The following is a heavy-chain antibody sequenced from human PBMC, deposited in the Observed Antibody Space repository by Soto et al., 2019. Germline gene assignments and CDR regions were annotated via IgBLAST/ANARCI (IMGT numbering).Heavy chain of an antibody. D-gene: IGHD3-22*01. CDR1: GFTFSSYA. V-gene: IGHV3-30-3*01. CDR3: ARDLLLYDSSGYVDY. Sequence: QVQLVESGGGVVQPGRSLRLSCAASGFTFSSYAMHWVRQAPGKGLEWVAVLSYDGSNKYYADSVKGRFTISRDNSKNTLYLQMNSLRAEDTAVYYCARDLLLYDSSGYVDYWGQGTLVTVSS. CDR2: LSYDGSNK. J-gene: IGHJ4*02.